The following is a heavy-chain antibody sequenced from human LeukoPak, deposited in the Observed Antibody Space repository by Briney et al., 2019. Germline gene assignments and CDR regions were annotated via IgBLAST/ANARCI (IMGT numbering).Heavy chain of an antibody. CDR3: ARAGGSGDHFDY. CDR2: IYYSGST. CDR1: GGSVSSGGYY. J-gene: IGHJ4*02. V-gene: IGHV4-31*03. D-gene: IGHD3-10*01. Sequence: PSETLSLTCSVSGGSVSSGGYYWNWIRQHPGTGLEWIGYIYYSGSTYYNPSLKSRVTISVDTSKNQFSLKLSSVTAADTAVYYCARAGGSGDHFDYWGQGTLVTVSS.